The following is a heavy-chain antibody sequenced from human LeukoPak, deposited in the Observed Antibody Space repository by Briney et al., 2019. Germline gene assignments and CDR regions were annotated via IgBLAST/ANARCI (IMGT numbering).Heavy chain of an antibody. D-gene: IGHD3-10*01. Sequence: ASVKVSCKASGYTFTSYGISWVRQAPGQGLEWMGWISAYNGNTNYAQKLQGRVTMTTDTSTSTAYMELGSLRSDDTAVYYCARVIGDYGSGNAYFDYWGQGTLVTVSS. CDR1: GYTFTSYG. V-gene: IGHV1-18*01. J-gene: IGHJ4*02. CDR2: ISAYNGNT. CDR3: ARVIGDYGSGNAYFDY.